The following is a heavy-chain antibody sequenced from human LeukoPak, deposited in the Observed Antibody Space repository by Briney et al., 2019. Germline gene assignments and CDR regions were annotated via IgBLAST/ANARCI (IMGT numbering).Heavy chain of an antibody. D-gene: IGHD1-26*01. J-gene: IGHJ3*02. CDR3: ARDGGGAYSLAFDI. V-gene: IGHV3-11*05. CDR1: EFAFSDFY. CDR2: ISSSSSHT. Sequence: GGSLRLSCGASEFAFSDFYMTWIRQAPGKGLEWVSYISSSSSHTNYADSVKGRFTISRDNSKNTLYLQMNNLRAEDTAVYYCARDGGGAYSLAFDIWGQGTLVTVSS.